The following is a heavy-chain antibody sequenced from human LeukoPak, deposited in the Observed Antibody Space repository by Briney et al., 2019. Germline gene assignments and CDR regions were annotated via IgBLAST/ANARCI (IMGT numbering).Heavy chain of an antibody. V-gene: IGHV4-61*02. CDR3: ARGGVRTIDY. D-gene: IGHD2-8*02. J-gene: IGHJ4*02. Sequence: SQTLSLTCTVSGGSISSGSYYWSWIRQPAGKGLEWIGRIYTSGSTNYNPSLKSRVTISADTSKNQFSLKLSSVTAADTAVYYCARGGVRTIDYWGQGTLVTVSS. CDR1: GGSISSGSYY. CDR2: IYTSGST.